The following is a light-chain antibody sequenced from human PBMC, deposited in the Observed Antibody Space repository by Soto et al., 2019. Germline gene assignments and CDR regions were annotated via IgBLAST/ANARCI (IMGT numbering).Light chain of an antibody. CDR1: ISNIGGNT. Sequence: QAVVTQPPSASGTPGQRVTISCSGSISNIGGNTVNWYQQLPGTAPKLLIYSNNQRPSGVPDRFSGSKSGTSASLAISGLQSEDEADYYCAAWDDSLNGWVFGGGTQLTVL. V-gene: IGLV1-44*01. CDR3: AAWDDSLNGWV. J-gene: IGLJ3*02. CDR2: SNN.